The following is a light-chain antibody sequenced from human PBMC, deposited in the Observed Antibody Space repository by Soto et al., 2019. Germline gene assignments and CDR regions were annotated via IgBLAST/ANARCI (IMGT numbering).Light chain of an antibody. V-gene: IGKV3-15*01. Sequence: EVVMTQSPATLSVSPGERATLSCRASQSVNANLAWYQQKPGQAPRLLIHGASNRATGIPARFSGSGFGTEFILTISTLQSEDGAVDYCQQYNTWRWTFGQGTKVEI. CDR3: QQYNTWRWT. CDR2: GAS. CDR1: QSVNAN. J-gene: IGKJ1*01.